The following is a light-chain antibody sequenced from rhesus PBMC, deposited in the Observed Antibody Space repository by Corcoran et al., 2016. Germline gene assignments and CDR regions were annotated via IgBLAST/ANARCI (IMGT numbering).Light chain of an antibody. V-gene: IGKV1-94*01. CDR3: LQDYTTPLT. CDR2: DGS. CDR1: QGITKE. Sequence: DIQMTQSPSSLSASVGDRVTVTCRASQGITKELSWYQQTPGTPPTLLIYDGSTLQTGVSSRFSGSGSGTDVTLTSSSLQPEDGATYYGLQDYTTPLTFGGGTKVEIK. J-gene: IGKJ4*01.